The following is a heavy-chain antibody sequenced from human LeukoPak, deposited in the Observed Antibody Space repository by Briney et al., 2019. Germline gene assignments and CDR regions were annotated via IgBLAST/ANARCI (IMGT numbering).Heavy chain of an antibody. Sequence: PSETLSLTCTVSGGSISGYYWSWIRKPAGKGLEWIGRFYISGSTNYNPSLKSRVTMSVDTSKNHFSLELNSVTAADTAVYYCVREAGYSSTWYDYWGQGTLVTVSS. CDR2: FYISGST. CDR3: VREAGYSSTWYDY. D-gene: IGHD6-13*01. J-gene: IGHJ4*02. V-gene: IGHV4-4*07. CDR1: GGSISGYY.